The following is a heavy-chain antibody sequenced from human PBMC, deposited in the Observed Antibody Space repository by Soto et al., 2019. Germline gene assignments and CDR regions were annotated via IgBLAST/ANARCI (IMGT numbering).Heavy chain of an antibody. CDR3: TAEPSDITPYTGGMAV. J-gene: IGHJ6*02. Sequence: EVQLVESGGGLVKPGGSLRLSCAASGFTFTNAWMSWVRQAPGKGLEWVGRIRSNTDGGTTDYAAPVEGRFTISRDDSKNTLYLQMNRLKTEDTAVYYCTAEPSDITPYTGGMAVWGQGTTVTGSS. CDR2: IRSNTDGGTT. D-gene: IGHD2-15*01. CDR1: GFTFTNAW. V-gene: IGHV3-15*01.